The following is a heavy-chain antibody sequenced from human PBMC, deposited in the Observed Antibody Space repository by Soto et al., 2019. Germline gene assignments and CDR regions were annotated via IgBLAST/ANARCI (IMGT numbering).Heavy chain of an antibody. D-gene: IGHD2-2*01. J-gene: IGHJ6*01. CDR2: IYSGGST. CDR1: EFAISSDY. CDR3: ARDACEGSTICFDQSSYY. Sequence: GVPLRLSWSAWEFAISSDYLIWARQAPGKGLEWVSVIYSGGSTYYADSVKGRFTISRDNSKNTLYLQMNSLRAEDTAVYYCARDACEGSTICFDQSSYY. V-gene: IGHV3-66*01.